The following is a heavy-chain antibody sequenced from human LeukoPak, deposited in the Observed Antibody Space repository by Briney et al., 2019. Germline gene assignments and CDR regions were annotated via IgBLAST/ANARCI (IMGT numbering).Heavy chain of an antibody. D-gene: IGHD6-19*01. J-gene: IGHJ4*02. Sequence: GGSLRLSCAASGFTFSSYGMHWVRQAPGKGLEWVAVISYDGSNKYYADSVKGRFTISRDNSKNTLYLQMNSLRAEDTAVYYCATSVAPLSGYFDYWGQGTLVTVSS. V-gene: IGHV3-30*03. CDR3: ATSVAPLSGYFDY. CDR2: ISYDGSNK. CDR1: GFTFSSYG.